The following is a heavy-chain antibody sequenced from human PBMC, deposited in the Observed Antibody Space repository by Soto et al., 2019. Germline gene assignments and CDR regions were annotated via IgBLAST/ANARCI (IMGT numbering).Heavy chain of an antibody. CDR2: ISTYTGKT. CDR1: GYVFSDNG. D-gene: IGHD3-10*02. J-gene: IGHJ6*02. Sequence: QVQLVQSGAEVKKPGASVKVSCKASGYVFSDNGVSWVRQVPGQGLEWMGGISTYTGKTKYAQKFQDRVTLTTDTSMGTAYMDLRGLGPDDTAGYYCGRDGLFAPNGNHLIDVWGQGAPVTVS. V-gene: IGHV1-18*04. CDR3: GRDGLFAPNGNHLIDV.